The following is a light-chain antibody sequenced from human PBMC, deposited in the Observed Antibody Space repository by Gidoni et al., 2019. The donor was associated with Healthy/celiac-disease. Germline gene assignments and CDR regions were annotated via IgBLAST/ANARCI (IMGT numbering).Light chain of an antibody. CDR2: GAS. J-gene: IGKJ5*01. Sequence: EIVLTQSPGTLSLSPGERATLSCRASESASSSYLAWYQQKTGQAPRLLLYGASSRATGIPDRCSGSGSGTDFTLTISRLEPEDFAVYYCQQYGSSPKITFGQGTRLEIK. V-gene: IGKV3-20*01. CDR1: ESASSSY. CDR3: QQYGSSPKIT.